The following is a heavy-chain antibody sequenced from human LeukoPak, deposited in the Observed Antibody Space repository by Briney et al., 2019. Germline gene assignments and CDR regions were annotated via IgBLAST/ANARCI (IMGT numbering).Heavy chain of an antibody. Sequence: ASVKVSCKASGYTFTSYYMHWVRQAPGQGLEWMGIINPNSGGTNYAQKFQGRVTMTRDTSISTAYMELSRLTSDDTAVYYCARGDYRLYYYYMDVWGRGTTVTISS. D-gene: IGHD4-17*01. CDR2: INPNSGGT. J-gene: IGHJ6*03. CDR3: ARGDYRLYYYYMDV. CDR1: GYTFTSYY. V-gene: IGHV1-2*02.